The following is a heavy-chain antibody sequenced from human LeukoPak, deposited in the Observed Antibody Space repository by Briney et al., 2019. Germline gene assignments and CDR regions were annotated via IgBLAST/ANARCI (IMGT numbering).Heavy chain of an antibody. CDR1: GFTFSSYG. Sequence: GGSLRLSCAAPGFTFSSYGMHWVRQAPGKGLEWVAVISYDGSNKYYADSVKGRFTISRDNSKNTLYLQMNSLRAEDTAVYYCAKAMFRTIAVAGTAYFDYWGQGTLVTVSS. V-gene: IGHV3-30*18. CDR2: ISYDGSNK. D-gene: IGHD6-19*01. CDR3: AKAMFRTIAVAGTAYFDY. J-gene: IGHJ4*02.